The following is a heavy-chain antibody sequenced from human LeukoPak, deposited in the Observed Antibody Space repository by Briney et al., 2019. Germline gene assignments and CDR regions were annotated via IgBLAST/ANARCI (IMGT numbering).Heavy chain of an antibody. D-gene: IGHD4-11*01. CDR2: ISGSGGST. J-gene: IGHJ4*02. CDR3: AKGLTTHDY. CDR1: GFTFTSYA. V-gene: IGHV3-23*01. Sequence: PGGSLRLSCAASGFTFTSYAMNWVRQAPGKGLEWVSAISGSGGSTYYADSVKGRFTISRDNSKNTLYLQMNSLRADDTALYYCAKGLTTHDYWGQGTLVTVSS.